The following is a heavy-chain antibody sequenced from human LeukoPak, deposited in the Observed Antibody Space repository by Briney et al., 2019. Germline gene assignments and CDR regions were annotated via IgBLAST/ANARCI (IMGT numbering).Heavy chain of an antibody. Sequence: AGGSLRLSCAASGFTFSSYWMHWVRQAPGKGLEWVSGISWNSGSIGYADSVKGRFTISRDNAKNSLYLQMNSLRAEDTALYYCAKGYYYDSSGYLDYWGQGTLVTVSS. CDR1: GFTFSSYW. CDR2: ISWNSGSI. J-gene: IGHJ4*02. CDR3: AKGYYYDSSGYLDY. D-gene: IGHD3-22*01. V-gene: IGHV3-9*01.